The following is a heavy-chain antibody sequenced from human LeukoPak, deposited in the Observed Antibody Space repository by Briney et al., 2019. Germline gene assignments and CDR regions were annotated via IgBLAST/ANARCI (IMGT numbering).Heavy chain of an antibody. J-gene: IGHJ6*03. V-gene: IGHV3-7*01. CDR3: ARDMGVRGDYMDV. CDR1: GFTFSSYW. CDR2: IKQDGSEK. Sequence: GGSLRLSCAASGFTFSSYWMSWVRQAPGKGLEWVANIKQDGSEKYYVDSVKGRFTISRDNAKNSLYLQMNSLRAEDTAVYYCARDMGVRGDYMDVWGKGTTVTISS. D-gene: IGHD3-10*01.